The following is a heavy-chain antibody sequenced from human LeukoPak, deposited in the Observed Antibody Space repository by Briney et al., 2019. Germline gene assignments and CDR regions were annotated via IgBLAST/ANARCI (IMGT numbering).Heavy chain of an antibody. J-gene: IGHJ4*02. V-gene: IGHV3-33*06. Sequence: PGWSLRLSCAASGFTFSSYGMHWVRQAPGKGLEWVAVIWYDGSNKYYADSVKGRFTISRDNSKNTLYLQMNSLRAEDTAVYYCAKGGGYGDYGDYWGQGTLVSLSS. D-gene: IGHD1-26*01. CDR3: AKGGGYGDYGDY. CDR1: GFTFSSYG. CDR2: IWYDGSNK.